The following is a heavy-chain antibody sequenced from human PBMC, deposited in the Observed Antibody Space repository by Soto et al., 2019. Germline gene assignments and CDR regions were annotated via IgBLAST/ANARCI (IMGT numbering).Heavy chain of an antibody. J-gene: IGHJ4*02. CDR1: GYTFTTYG. CDR3: ARRAGTSHHFDY. CDR2: ISAYNANT. V-gene: IGHV1-18*01. Sequence: QVHLVQSGAEVKKPGASVKVSCKASGYTFTTYGITWVRPAPGQGLEWMGWISAYNANTNYAQKFKGRVAMTTDTSKRTAYMELRSLRSDDTAVYYCARRAGTSHHFDYWGQGTQVTVA. D-gene: IGHD1-7*01.